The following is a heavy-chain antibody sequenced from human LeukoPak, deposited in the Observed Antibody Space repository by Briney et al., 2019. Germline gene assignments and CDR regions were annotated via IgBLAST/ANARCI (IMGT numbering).Heavy chain of an antibody. CDR1: GFTFSNAW. V-gene: IGHV3-15*01. J-gene: IGHJ3*02. CDR2: IKSKTDGGTT. Sequence: TGGSLRLSCAASGFTFSNAWMSWVRQAPGKGLEWVGRIKSKTDGGTTDYAAPVKGRFTISRDNSKNTLYLQMNSLRAEDTAVYYCAKSVYDKEQQLVVWWASAFDIWGQGTMVTVSS. CDR3: AKSVYDKEQQLVVWWASAFDI. D-gene: IGHD6-13*01.